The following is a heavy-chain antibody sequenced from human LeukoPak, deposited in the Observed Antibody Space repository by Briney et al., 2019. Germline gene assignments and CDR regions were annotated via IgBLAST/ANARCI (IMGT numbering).Heavy chain of an antibody. CDR2: IIPIFGTA. D-gene: IGHD2-21*02. CDR3: ARGLCGRVGGDCNQAFDI. J-gene: IGHJ3*02. CDR1: GGTFSSYA. V-gene: IGHV1-69*06. Sequence: GASVKVSCKASGGTFSSYAISWVRQAPGQGLEWMGGIIPIFGTANYAQKFQGRVTITPDKSTSTPYMELSSLRSEDTAVYYCARGLCGRVGGDCNQAFDIWGQGTMVTVSS.